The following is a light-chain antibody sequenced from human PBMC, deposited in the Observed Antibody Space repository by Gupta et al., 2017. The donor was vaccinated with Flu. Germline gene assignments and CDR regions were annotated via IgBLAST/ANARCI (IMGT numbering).Light chain of an antibody. CDR3: QLWDSSSGHV. CDR2: DDD. Sequence: SYVLTQPPSVSVAPGQTATISWGGNNIGSKSVHWYQLKPGQAPVLVVYDDDDRPSGIPERFSGSNTGDTATLTISRVEAGDEADYACQLWDSSSGHVFGTGTKVTVL. CDR1: NIGSKS. V-gene: IGLV3-21*02. J-gene: IGLJ1*01.